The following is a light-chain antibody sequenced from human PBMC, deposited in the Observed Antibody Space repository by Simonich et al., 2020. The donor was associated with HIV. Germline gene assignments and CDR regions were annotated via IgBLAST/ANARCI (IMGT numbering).Light chain of an antibody. CDR2: AAS. V-gene: IGKV1-5*01. CDR1: QSISSW. Sequence: DIQMTQSPSTLSASVDNRVTITCRASQSISSWLAWYQQKPGKAPSLLIYAASTLPSGVPSRFTGSGSGTNFTLTISCLQSEDFAHYYCQQYYAYPLSFGGGTKVEIK. J-gene: IGKJ4*01. CDR3: QQYYAYPLS.